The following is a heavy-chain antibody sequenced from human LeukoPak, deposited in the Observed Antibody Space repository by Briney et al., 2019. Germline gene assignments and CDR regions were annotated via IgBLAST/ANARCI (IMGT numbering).Heavy chain of an antibody. Sequence: SETLSLTCTVSGGSISSSPYYWGWIRQPPGKGLEWIGSIYYSGSTYYSPSLKSRVTISVDTSKNQFSLKLNSVTAADTAVYYCASGSYYDYWGQGTLVTVSS. CDR3: ASGSYYDY. J-gene: IGHJ4*02. V-gene: IGHV4-39*01. D-gene: IGHD1-26*01. CDR2: IYYSGST. CDR1: GGSISSSPYY.